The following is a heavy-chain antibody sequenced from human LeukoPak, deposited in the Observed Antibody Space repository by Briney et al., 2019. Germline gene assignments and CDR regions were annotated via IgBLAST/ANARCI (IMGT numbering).Heavy chain of an antibody. D-gene: IGHD3-16*01. V-gene: IGHV3-11*04. CDR3: ATVGRRWGLQH. CDR1: GVIFSNYY. CDR2: ISSIGTTT. Sequence: GGSLRLSCAASGVIFSNYYMSWIRQAPGKGLEWISYISSIGTTTGYADSVKGRFTISRDNAKNSLYLQMNSLRAEDTAVYYCATVGRRWGLQHWGQGILVTVSS. J-gene: IGHJ1*01.